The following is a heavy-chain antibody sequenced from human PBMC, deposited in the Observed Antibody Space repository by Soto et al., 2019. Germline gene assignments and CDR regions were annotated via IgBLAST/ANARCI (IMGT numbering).Heavy chain of an antibody. D-gene: IGHD6-6*01. CDR3: ARGASSIAARWFDP. V-gene: IGHV4-31*03. Sequence: QVQLQESGPGLVKPSQTLSLTCTVSGGSISSGGSYWSWIRQHPGKGLEWIGYIYYSGSTYYIPSLKSRFTISVDTSKNRCSLKLSSVTAANTAEYYCARGASSIAARWFDPWGQGTLVTVSS. J-gene: IGHJ5*02. CDR1: GGSISSGGSY. CDR2: IYYSGST.